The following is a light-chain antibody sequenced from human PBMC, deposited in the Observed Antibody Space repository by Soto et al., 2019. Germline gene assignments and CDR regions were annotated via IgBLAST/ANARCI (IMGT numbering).Light chain of an antibody. V-gene: IGLV2-11*01. CDR1: SSDVGGFNY. CDR3: CPYAGSYTSSDV. J-gene: IGLJ1*01. CDR2: DVS. Sequence: QSALTQPRSVSGSPGQSVTISCTGTSSDVGGFNYVSWYQQHPGKAPKLMIYDVSKRPSGVPDRFSGSKSGNTASLTISGLQAEDEADYYCCPYAGSYTSSDVFGTR.